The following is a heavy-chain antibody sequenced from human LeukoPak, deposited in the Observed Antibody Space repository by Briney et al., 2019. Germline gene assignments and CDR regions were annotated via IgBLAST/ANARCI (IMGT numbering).Heavy chain of an antibody. Sequence: SETLSLTCNVSGGSISSYYWSWIRQPPGKGLGWIGYIYYSGSTNYNPSLKSRVTISVDTSKNQFSLKLSSVTAADTAVYYCARSSGGAKPGAFDIWGQGTMVTVSS. J-gene: IGHJ3*02. V-gene: IGHV4-59*08. CDR1: GGSISSYY. D-gene: IGHD1-26*01. CDR3: ARSSGGAKPGAFDI. CDR2: IYYSGST.